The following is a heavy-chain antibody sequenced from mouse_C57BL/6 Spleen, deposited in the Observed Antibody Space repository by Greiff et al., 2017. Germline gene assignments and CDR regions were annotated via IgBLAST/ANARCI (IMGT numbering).Heavy chain of an antibody. D-gene: IGHD1-1*01. Sequence: VQLQQPGAELVRPGSSVKLSCKASGYTFTSYWMHWVKQRPIQGLEWIGNIDPSDSETHYNQKFKDKTTLTVDKSSSTAYMQLSSLTSEDAAVYYCARSNYCGPFAYWGQGTLVTVSA. CDR2: IDPSDSET. J-gene: IGHJ3*01. CDR3: ARSNYCGPFAY. CDR1: GYTFTSYW. V-gene: IGHV1-52*01.